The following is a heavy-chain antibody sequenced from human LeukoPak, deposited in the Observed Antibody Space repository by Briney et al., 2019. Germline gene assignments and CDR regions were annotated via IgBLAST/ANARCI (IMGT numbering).Heavy chain of an antibody. CDR1: GFTFSSYS. CDR2: ISSSSSYI. D-gene: IGHD3-9*01. CDR3: ARALLTGYYYYYGMDV. J-gene: IGHJ6*02. Sequence: PGGSLRLSCAASGFTFSSYSMNWVRQDPGKGLERVSSISSSSSYIYYADSVKGRFTISRDNAKNSLYLQMNSLRAEDTAVYYCARALLTGYYYYYGMDVWGQGTTVTVSS. V-gene: IGHV3-21*01.